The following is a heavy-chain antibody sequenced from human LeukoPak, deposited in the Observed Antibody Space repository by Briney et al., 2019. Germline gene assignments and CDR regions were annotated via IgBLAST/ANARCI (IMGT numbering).Heavy chain of an antibody. CDR2: ISYDGSNK. D-gene: IGHD4-23*01. V-gene: IGHV3-30-3*01. Sequence: GRSLRLSCAAFGFTFSSYAMHWVRQAPGKGLEWVAVISYDGSNKYYADSVKGRFTISRDNSKNTLYLQMNSLRAEGTAVYYCARFDDYGGNGLDYWGQGTLFTVSS. CDR3: ARFDDYGGNGLDY. J-gene: IGHJ4*02. CDR1: GFTFSSYA.